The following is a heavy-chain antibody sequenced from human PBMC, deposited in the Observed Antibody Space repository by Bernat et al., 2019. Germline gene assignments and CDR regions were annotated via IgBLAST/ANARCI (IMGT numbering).Heavy chain of an antibody. CDR2: IIPIFGTA. Sequence: QVQLVQSGAEVKKPGSSVKVSCKASGGTFSSYAISWVRQAPGQGLEWMGGIIPIFGTANYAQKFQGRVTITADKSTSTAYMELSSLRSEDTDVYYCARGRLGSSSWRSYYYGMDVWGQGTTVTISS. V-gene: IGHV1-69*06. D-gene: IGHD6-13*01. CDR1: GGTFSSYA. CDR3: ARGRLGSSSWRSYYYGMDV. J-gene: IGHJ6*02.